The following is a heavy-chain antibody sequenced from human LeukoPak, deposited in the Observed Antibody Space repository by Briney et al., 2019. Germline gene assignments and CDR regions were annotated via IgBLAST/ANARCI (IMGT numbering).Heavy chain of an antibody. CDR3: ARNYDFWTGDYFFDK. CDR2: ISSTSSMT. Sequence: PGGSLRLSCAASGFTFDTYSMNWVRQAPGKGLEWISYISSTSSMTYHADSVKGRFSISRDNAKNSLYLQMNSLRAEDTAVYYCARNYDFWTGDYFFDKWGRGTLVTVSS. D-gene: IGHD3-3*01. CDR1: GFTFDTYS. J-gene: IGHJ4*02. V-gene: IGHV3-48*01.